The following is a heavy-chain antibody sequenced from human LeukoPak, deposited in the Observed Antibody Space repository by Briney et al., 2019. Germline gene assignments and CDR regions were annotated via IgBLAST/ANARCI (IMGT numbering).Heavy chain of an antibody. CDR1: GGTFSSYA. CDR3: ARAGYCSSTSCIPDAFDI. V-gene: IGHV1-69*13. D-gene: IGHD2-2*01. J-gene: IGHJ3*02. CDR2: IIAIFGTA. Sequence: SVKVSCKASGGTFSSYAISWVRQAPGQGLEWMGGIIAIFGTANYAQKFQDRVTITADESRSTGYMELSSLRSEDTAVYYCARAGYCSSTSCIPDAFDIWGKGTMVTVSS.